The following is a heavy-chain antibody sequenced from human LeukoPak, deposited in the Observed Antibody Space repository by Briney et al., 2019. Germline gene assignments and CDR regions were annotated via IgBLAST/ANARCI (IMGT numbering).Heavy chain of an antibody. V-gene: IGHV4-34*01. J-gene: IGHJ4*02. CDR2: INHGGST. CDR1: GGSFSGYY. Sequence: ASETLSLTCAVYGGSFSGYYWSWIRQPPGKGLEWIGEINHGGSTNYNPSLMSRVTISVDTSKNQFSLKLSSVIAADTAVYYCARAEAVAGTIFDYWGQGTLVTVSS. CDR3: ARAEAVAGTIFDY. D-gene: IGHD6-19*01.